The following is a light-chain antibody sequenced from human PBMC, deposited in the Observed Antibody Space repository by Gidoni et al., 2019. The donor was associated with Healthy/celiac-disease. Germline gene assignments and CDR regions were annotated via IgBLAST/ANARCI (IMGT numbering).Light chain of an antibody. CDR1: QSVLYSSNNKNY. Sequence: DIVMTQSPDSLAVSLGERATINCKSSQSVLYSSNNKNYLAWYQQKPGQPPKLLIYWASTRESGVPDRFSGSGSGTDFTPTISSLQAGDVAVYYCQQYYSSPVTFGQGTKLEIK. V-gene: IGKV4-1*01. J-gene: IGKJ2*01. CDR3: QQYYSSPVT. CDR2: WAS.